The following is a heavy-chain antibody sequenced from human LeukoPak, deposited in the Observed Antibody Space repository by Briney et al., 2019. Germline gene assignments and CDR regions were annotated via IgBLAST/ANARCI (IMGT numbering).Heavy chain of an antibody. CDR1: GFTFSTYE. J-gene: IGHJ4*02. CDR2: ISSSGSSI. V-gene: IGHV3-48*03. D-gene: IGHD1-14*01. CDR3: GRVGRSNKPGG. Sequence: GGSLRLSCAASGFTFSTYEMNWVRQAPGKGLEWVSYISSSGSSIYYADSVKGRFTISRDNAKNSLYLQMNSLRAEDTAVYYFGRVGRSNKPGGGGQGTLVTVS.